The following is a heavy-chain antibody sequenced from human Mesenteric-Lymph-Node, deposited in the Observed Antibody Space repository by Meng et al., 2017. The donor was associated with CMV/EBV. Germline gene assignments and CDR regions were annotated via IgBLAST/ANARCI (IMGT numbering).Heavy chain of an antibody. Sequence: GGSLRLSCAASGFTFSDHYMDWVRQAPGKGLEWVGRTRNKANSYTTEYAASVKGRFAISRDDSKKSLYLQMNSLKTEDTAVYYCARKDSSDYSDYWGQGTLVTVSS. CDR2: TRNKANSYTT. V-gene: IGHV3-72*01. CDR1: GFTFSDHY. D-gene: IGHD3-22*01. CDR3: ARKDSSDYSDY. J-gene: IGHJ4*02.